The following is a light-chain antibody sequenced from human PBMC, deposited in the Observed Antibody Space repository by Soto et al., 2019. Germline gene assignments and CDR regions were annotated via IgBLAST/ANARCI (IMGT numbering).Light chain of an antibody. CDR2: DVS. Sequence: QSALTQPASVSGSPGQSITISCTGTSSDFGGYNYVSWYQQHPGKAPKLMIYDVSNRPSGVSNRFSGSKSGNTASLTISGLQAEDEADYYCSSYTSSSTLHVFGTGNKVTVL. CDR1: SSDFGGYNY. V-gene: IGLV2-14*01. J-gene: IGLJ1*01. CDR3: SSYTSSSTLHV.